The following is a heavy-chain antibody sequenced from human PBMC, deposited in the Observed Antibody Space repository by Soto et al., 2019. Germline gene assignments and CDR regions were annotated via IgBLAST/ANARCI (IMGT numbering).Heavy chain of an antibody. CDR2: ISSSSSTI. CDR3: ARDPERIAASGWFDP. J-gene: IGHJ5*02. Sequence: EVQLVESGGGLVQPGGSLRLSCAASGFTFSSYSMNWVRQAPGKGLEWVSYISSSSSTIYYADSVKGRFTISRDNAKNSLYMQMNSLRAEDTAVYFCARDPERIAASGWFDPWGQGTVVTVSS. CDR1: GFTFSSYS. D-gene: IGHD6-13*01. V-gene: IGHV3-48*01.